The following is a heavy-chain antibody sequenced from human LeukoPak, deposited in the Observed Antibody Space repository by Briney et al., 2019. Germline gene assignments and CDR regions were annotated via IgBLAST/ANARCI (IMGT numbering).Heavy chain of an antibody. Sequence: ASVTVSCKASGYTFTGYHLHWVRRAPGQGLEWMGWINPNSGGTNRAQKFQGRVTMTRDTSISTAYMDLSSLRSDDTAVYYCAREGVGDYNDAFDIWGQGTMVTVSS. CDR2: INPNSGGT. V-gene: IGHV1-2*02. CDR1: GYTFTGYH. D-gene: IGHD4-17*01. J-gene: IGHJ3*02. CDR3: AREGVGDYNDAFDI.